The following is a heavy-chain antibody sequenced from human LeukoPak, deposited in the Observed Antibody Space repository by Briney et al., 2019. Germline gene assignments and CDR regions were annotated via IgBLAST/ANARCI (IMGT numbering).Heavy chain of an antibody. CDR1: GFTFSSYA. D-gene: IGHD3-22*01. V-gene: IGHV3-23*01. J-gene: IGHJ4*02. CDR3: AKDRHYYDSSGYYYDY. Sequence: GGSLRLSCAASGFTFSSYAMTWVRQTPGKGLEWVSDISGSGGSTYYADSVKGRFTISRDNSKNTLYLQMNSLRAEDTAVYYCAKDRHYYDSSGYYYDYWGQGTLVTVSS. CDR2: ISGSGGST.